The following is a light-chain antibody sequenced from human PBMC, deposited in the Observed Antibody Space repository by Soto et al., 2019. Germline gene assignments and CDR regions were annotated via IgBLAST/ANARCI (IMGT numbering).Light chain of an antibody. CDR3: VSYIESSLTHWV. J-gene: IGLJ3*02. V-gene: IGLV2-14*01. CDR2: EVD. CDR1: YTDDGGYNR. Sequence: QSALTQPASVSGSPGQSITISCTGTYTDDGGYNRVSWYQHHAGKGPKMLIFEVDNRPSGISDRFSGSKSGDTASLTISDLQAEDEADYYCVSYIESSLTHWVFGGGTKLTVL.